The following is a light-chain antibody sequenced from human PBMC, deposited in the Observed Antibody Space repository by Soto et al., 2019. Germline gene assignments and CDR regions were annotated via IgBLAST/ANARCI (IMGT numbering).Light chain of an antibody. CDR3: QQSFIPTLT. J-gene: IGKJ4*01. V-gene: IGKV1-39*01. CDR1: QNIGDY. Sequence: DIQMTQSPSSLSASVGDRVTITCRASQNIGDYLNWYQHRPGKAPTLLIYAASVLQDGVTSRFRGSGSGTDFTLTISRLQPEDFATYYCQQSFIPTLTFGGGTKVEI. CDR2: AAS.